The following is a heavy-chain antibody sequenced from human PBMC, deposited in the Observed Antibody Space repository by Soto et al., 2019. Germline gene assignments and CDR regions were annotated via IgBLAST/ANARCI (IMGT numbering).Heavy chain of an antibody. CDR2: IYHSGST. V-gene: IGHV4-38-2*02. Sequence: SETLSLTCAVSGYSISGGYYWGWIRQPPGKGLEWIGTIYHSGSTYYNPSLKSRVTLLVDTSKNQFSLKLSSVTAADTAVYYCAREGDDVLRFLEWLSDGGRYFDYWGQGTLVTVSS. CDR1: GYSISGGYY. CDR3: AREGDDVLRFLEWLSDGGRYFDY. D-gene: IGHD3-3*01. J-gene: IGHJ4*02.